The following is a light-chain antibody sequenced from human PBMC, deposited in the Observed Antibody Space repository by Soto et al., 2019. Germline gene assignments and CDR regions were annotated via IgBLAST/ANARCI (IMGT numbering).Light chain of an antibody. CDR3: RVWDSSRDQPV. CDR2: YDS. CDR1: NIGSKN. V-gene: IGLV3-21*04. J-gene: IGLJ3*02. Sequence: SYELTQPPSVSVAPGKTARITCGGNNIGSKNVHWYQQKLGQAPVVVIYYDSDRPSGIPERFSGSNSGNTATLTISRIEAGDEADYYCRVWDSSRDQPVFGGGTKLTVL.